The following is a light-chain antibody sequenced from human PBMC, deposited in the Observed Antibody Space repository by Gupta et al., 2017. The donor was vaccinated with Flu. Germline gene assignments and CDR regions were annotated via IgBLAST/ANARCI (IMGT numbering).Light chain of an antibody. CDR3: RETLQTPTT. V-gene: IGKV2-28*01. CDR2: WGS. Sequence: VTPGESASISCRVSQSRRHPNGNNYSAWLLQKAGQSPQLLMYWGSTRASGLPDRISGRGSGTDFTLKISIGDAEDVGVYYCRETLQTPTTFGQGTKLEIK. J-gene: IGKJ1*01. CDR1: QSRRHPNGNNY.